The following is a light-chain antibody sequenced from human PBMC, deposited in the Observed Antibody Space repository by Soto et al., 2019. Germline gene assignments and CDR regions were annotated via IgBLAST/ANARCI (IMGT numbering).Light chain of an antibody. CDR3: QEYDSSPRT. Sequence: PGERAPQSCIASQSLSSRTLTWYQQTTGRAPRPLIYGVSSRATGIPDRFSGSGSGTDFTLTISRLEPEDVAVYFCQEYDSSPRTFGQGTKVDI. CDR1: QSLSSRT. V-gene: IGKV3-20*01. J-gene: IGKJ1*01. CDR2: GVS.